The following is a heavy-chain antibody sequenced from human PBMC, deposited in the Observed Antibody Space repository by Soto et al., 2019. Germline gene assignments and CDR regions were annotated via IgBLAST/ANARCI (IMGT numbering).Heavy chain of an antibody. V-gene: IGHV4-4*07. J-gene: IGHJ3*02. CDR3: VKVDWLIVGQAFDI. D-gene: IGHD1-26*01. Sequence: QVQLQESGPGLLKPSETLSLTCTVSGGSISGYYWSWIRQSAGKGLEWIGRIHSSGRTNYKPSFNSRVSMSVDVSKSQFALNLTSVTAADTAVYYCVKVDWLIVGQAFDIWGQGTMVTVSS. CDR2: IHSSGRT. CDR1: GGSISGYY.